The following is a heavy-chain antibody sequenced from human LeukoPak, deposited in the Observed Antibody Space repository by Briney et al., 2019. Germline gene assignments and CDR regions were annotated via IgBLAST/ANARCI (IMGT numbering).Heavy chain of an antibody. CDR2: IYYSGST. CDR1: GGSISTYY. J-gene: IGHJ4*02. CDR3: ARAEVLPDYYAISGGFDY. Sequence: SETLSLTCTVSGGSISTYYWSWIRQPQGKGLEWIGYIYYSGSTNYNPSLKGRVTISVDTSKNQFSLKLSSVTAADTAVYYCARAEVLPDYYAISGGFDYWGQGTLVTVSS. D-gene: IGHD3-10*01. V-gene: IGHV4-59*01.